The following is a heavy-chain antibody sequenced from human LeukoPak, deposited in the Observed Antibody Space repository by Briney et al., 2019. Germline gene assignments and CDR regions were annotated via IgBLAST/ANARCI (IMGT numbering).Heavy chain of an antibody. J-gene: IGHJ4*02. D-gene: IGHD6-13*01. Sequence: GGSLRLSCAASGFTFSDYYMSWIRQAPGKGLEWVSYISSSGSTICYADSVKGRFTISRDNAKNSLYLQMNSLRAEDTAVYYCARGRLYSSKKGDVFDYWGQGTLVTVSS. CDR1: GFTFSDYY. V-gene: IGHV3-11*01. CDR2: ISSSGSTI. CDR3: ARGRLYSSKKGDVFDY.